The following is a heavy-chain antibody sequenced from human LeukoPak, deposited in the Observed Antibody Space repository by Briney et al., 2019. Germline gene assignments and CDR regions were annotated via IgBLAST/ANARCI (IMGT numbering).Heavy chain of an antibody. Sequence: GGSLRLSCAASGFTFRSYEMNWGRQAPGKGLEWVSYISSSGSTIYYAEFVKGRFTISRDNAKNSLYLQMNSLRAEDTAVYYCARKGGYGLDFDYWGQGALVTVSS. CDR2: ISSSGSTI. CDR3: ARKGGYGLDFDY. J-gene: IGHJ4*02. CDR1: GFTFRSYE. D-gene: IGHD5-18*01. V-gene: IGHV3-48*03.